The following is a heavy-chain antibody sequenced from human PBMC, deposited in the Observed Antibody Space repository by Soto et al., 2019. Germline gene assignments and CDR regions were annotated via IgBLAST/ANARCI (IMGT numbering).Heavy chain of an antibody. Sequence: QVQLQQWGAGLLKPSETLSLTCAVYGGSFSDYYWSWIRQPPGKGLEWIGEINHSGSTNYNPSLKSRVTILLDTSNNQFSLKLSSVTAADTAVYYCARGPVGGSYYYWGQGTLVTVSS. J-gene: IGHJ4*02. D-gene: IGHD1-26*01. CDR2: INHSGST. CDR1: GGSFSDYY. V-gene: IGHV4-34*01. CDR3: ARGPVGGSYYY.